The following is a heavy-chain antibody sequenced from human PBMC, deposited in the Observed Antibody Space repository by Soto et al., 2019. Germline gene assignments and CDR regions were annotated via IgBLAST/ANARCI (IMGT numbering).Heavy chain of an antibody. J-gene: IGHJ4*02. Sequence: GGSLRLSCAASGFTFSSYGMHWVRQAPGKGLEWVAVISYDGSNKYYADSVKGRFTISRDNSKNTLCLQMNSLRAEDTAVYYCAKLGPTFDYWGQGTLVTVSS. V-gene: IGHV3-30*18. CDR2: ISYDGSNK. CDR1: GFTFSSYG. CDR3: AKLGPTFDY.